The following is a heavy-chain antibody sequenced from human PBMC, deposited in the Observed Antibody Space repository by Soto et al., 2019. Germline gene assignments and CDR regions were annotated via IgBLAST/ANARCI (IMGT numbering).Heavy chain of an antibody. CDR1: GFTFSNYD. CDR2: IGTAGDT. D-gene: IGHD6-13*01. Sequence: EVQVVESGGGLIQPGGSLRLSCAASGFTFSNYDMHWVRQATGKGLEWVSAIGTAGDTYYPGSVKGRFTISRENAKDSLYLQMNSLRAGDTAVYYCARAIAAAGVIESYYGMDVWGQGTTVTVSS. V-gene: IGHV3-13*01. CDR3: ARAIAAAGVIESYYGMDV. J-gene: IGHJ6*02.